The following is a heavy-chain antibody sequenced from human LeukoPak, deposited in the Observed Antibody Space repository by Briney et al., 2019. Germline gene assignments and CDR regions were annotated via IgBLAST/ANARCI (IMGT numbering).Heavy chain of an antibody. CDR1: GGSISSGGYY. CDR3: ARVRSYYDSSGYSGQSFDP. V-gene: IGHV4-31*03. Sequence: RPSQTLSLTCTVSGGSISSGGYYWGWIRQHPGKGLEWIGYIYYSGSTYYNPSLKSRVTISVDTSKNQFSLKLSSVTAADTAVYYCARVRSYYDSSGYSGQSFDPWGQGTLVTVSS. CDR2: IYYSGST. D-gene: IGHD3-22*01. J-gene: IGHJ5*02.